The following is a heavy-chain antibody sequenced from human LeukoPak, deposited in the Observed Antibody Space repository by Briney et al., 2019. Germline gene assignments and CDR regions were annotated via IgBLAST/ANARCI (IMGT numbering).Heavy chain of an antibody. V-gene: IGHV1-69*13. CDR2: IIPIFGTA. CDR1: GGTFSSYA. Sequence: SVNVSCKASGGTFSSYAISWVRQAPGQGLEWMGGIIPIFGTANYAQKFQGRVTITADESTSTAYMELSSLRSEDTAVYYCARRSIKVAATFPPYYYYGMDVWGQGTAVTVSS. CDR3: ARRSIKVAATFPPYYYYGMDV. J-gene: IGHJ6*02. D-gene: IGHD2-15*01.